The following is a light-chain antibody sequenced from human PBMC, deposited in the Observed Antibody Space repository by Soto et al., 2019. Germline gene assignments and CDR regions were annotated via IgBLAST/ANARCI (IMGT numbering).Light chain of an antibody. V-gene: IGKV1-5*01. J-gene: IGKJ1*01. CDR3: QHYNSYPWT. CDR1: QTINNW. Sequence: DIQMTQSPSTLSASIGDRVTITCRASQTINNWLAWYQQKPGKAPNLVIYHASNLETGVPSRFSGSGFGSEFTLAISSLQPDDVATAYCQHYNSYPWTFGHGTKLESK. CDR2: HAS.